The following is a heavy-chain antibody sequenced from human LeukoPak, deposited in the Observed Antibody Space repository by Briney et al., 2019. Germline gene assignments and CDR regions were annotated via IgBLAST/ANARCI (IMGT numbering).Heavy chain of an antibody. D-gene: IGHD6-25*01. Sequence: ASVKVSCKASGGTFSSYAISWVRQAPGQGLEWMGGIIPIFGTANYAQKFQGRVTITADESTSTAYMELSSLRSEDTAVYYCARGQRLSNWFDPWGQGTLVTVSS. V-gene: IGHV1-69*13. CDR1: GGTFSSYA. CDR2: IIPIFGTA. J-gene: IGHJ5*02. CDR3: ARGQRLSNWFDP.